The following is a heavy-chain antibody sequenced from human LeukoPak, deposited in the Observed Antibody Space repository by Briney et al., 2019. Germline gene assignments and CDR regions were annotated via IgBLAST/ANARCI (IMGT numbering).Heavy chain of an antibody. CDR2: IYSGGST. Sequence: GGSLRLSCAASGFTVSSNYMSWVRQAPGKGLEWVSVIYSGGSTYYADSVKGRFTISRDNSKNTLYLQMNSLRAEDTAVYYCARYSSGWLDDAFDIWGQGTMVTVSS. D-gene: IGHD6-19*01. J-gene: IGHJ3*02. CDR1: GFTVSSNY. V-gene: IGHV3-53*01. CDR3: ARYSSGWLDDAFDI.